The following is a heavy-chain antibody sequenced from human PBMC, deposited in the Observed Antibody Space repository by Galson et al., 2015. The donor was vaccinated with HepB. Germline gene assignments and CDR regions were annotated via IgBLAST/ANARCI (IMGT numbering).Heavy chain of an antibody. Sequence: SVKVSCKASGYNFIFSAIHWVRQAPGQSLEWMGWINAGNGNTKYSQKLQGRVTITRDTSASTAYMELSSLRSEDTALYYCARDRGTTKGLDPWGQGTLVTVS. V-gene: IGHV1-3*01. J-gene: IGHJ5*02. CDR1: GYNFIFSA. CDR2: INAGNGNT. D-gene: IGHD4-11*01. CDR3: ARDRGTTKGLDP.